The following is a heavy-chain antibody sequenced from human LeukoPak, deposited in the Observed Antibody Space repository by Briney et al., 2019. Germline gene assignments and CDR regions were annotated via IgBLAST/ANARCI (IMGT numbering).Heavy chain of an antibody. CDR1: GYSISSGYY. D-gene: IGHD3-22*01. CDR2: IYHSGST. J-gene: IGHJ4*02. CDR3: ARRSYYHDSSGYYYPFDY. Sequence: PSEILSLTCAVSGYSISSGYYWGWIRQPPGKGLEWIGSIYHSGSTYYNPSLKSRVTISVDTSKNQFSLKLSSVTAADTAVYYCARRSYYHDSSGYYYPFDYWGQGTLVTVSS. V-gene: IGHV4-38-2*01.